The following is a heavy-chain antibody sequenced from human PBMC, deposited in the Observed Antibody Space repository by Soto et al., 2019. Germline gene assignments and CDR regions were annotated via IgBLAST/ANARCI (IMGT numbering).Heavy chain of an antibody. D-gene: IGHD3-22*01. V-gene: IGHV5-51*01. J-gene: IGHJ4*02. CDR3: ARGPYYYDSSGYYCEDY. Sequence: VESLTISCKVSGYSFTSYWIVWVLQMPGKGLEWMGIIYPGDSDTRYSPSFQGQVTISADKSISTAYLQWSSLKASDTAMYYCARGPYYYDSSGYYCEDYWGQGTMVTVSS. CDR2: IYPGDSDT. CDR1: GYSFTSYW.